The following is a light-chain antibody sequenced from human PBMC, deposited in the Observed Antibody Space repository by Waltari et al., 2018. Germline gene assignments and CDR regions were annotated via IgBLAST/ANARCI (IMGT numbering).Light chain of an antibody. CDR2: DTF. Sequence: EIVLTQSPVTLSLSPGERATLSCRASQSVSPSLAWYQQKPGQAPRLLIYDTFGRASGNTARFSGSGSATDFTLTISSLEPEDFAVYYCLHRSNWPPLFTFGPGTKVDIK. CDR1: QSVSPS. V-gene: IGKV3-11*01. J-gene: IGKJ3*01. CDR3: LHRSNWPPLFT.